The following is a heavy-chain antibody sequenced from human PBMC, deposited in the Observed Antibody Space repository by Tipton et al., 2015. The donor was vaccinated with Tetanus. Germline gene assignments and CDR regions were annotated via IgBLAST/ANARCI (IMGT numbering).Heavy chain of an antibody. CDR1: GDSVTSSSSY. D-gene: IGHD4-17*01. V-gene: IGHV4-30-4*01. CDR3: ARGPTATSDY. CDR2: TYYSGGS. Sequence: TLSLTCTVSGDSVTSSSSYWAWIRQPPGKGLEWIGNTYYSGGSYYKSSLKSRITISMDTSRNQFSLNLSSVTAADTAVYYCARGPTATSDYWGQGTLVTVSS. J-gene: IGHJ4*02.